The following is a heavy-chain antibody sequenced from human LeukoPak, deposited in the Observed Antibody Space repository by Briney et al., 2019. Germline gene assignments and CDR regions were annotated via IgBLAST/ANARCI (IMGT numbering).Heavy chain of an antibody. V-gene: IGHV1-46*01. D-gene: IGHD3-10*01. J-gene: IGHJ6*02. CDR1: GYTFTSYY. Sequence: ASVKVSYKASGYTFTSYYMHWVRQAPGQGLEWMGIINPSGGSTSYAQKFQGRVTMTRDTSTSTVYMELSSLRSEDTAVYYCARDGYYGSGNSRKYGMDVWGQGTTVTVSS. CDR2: INPSGGST. CDR3: ARDGYYGSGNSRKYGMDV.